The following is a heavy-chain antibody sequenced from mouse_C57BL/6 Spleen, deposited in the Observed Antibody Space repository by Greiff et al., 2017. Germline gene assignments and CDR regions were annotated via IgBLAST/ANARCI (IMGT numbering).Heavy chain of an antibody. Sequence: QVQLQQPGAELVKPGASVKLSCKASGYTFTSYWMHWVKQRPGQGLEWIGMIHPNSGSTNYNEKFKSKATLTVDKSSSTAYMQLSSRTSEDSAVYYCARWLLSYAMDYWGQGTSVTVSS. V-gene: IGHV1-64*01. J-gene: IGHJ4*01. D-gene: IGHD2-3*01. CDR3: ARWLLSYAMDY. CDR1: GYTFTSYW. CDR2: IHPNSGST.